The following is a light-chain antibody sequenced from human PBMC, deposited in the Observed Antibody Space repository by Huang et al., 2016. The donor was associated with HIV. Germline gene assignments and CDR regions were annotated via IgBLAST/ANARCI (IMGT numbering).Light chain of an antibody. J-gene: IGKJ1*01. CDR3: RLYGNLLWA. CDR1: QSVSSSY. Sequence: EIVLTQSPGTLSLSPGERATLSCRASQSVSSSYLAWYQQKPGQAPRLLIYSTSIRATGIPDRCSGSGAAADFAPTITRRGPEDFVMYYCRLYGNLLWAFGQGTKVEIK. V-gene: IGKV3-20*01. CDR2: STS.